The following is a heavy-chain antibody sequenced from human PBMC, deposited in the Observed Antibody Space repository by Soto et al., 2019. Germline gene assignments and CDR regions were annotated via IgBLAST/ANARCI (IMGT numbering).Heavy chain of an antibody. CDR2: ILYDGSKN. CDR1: GSTFSNYA. V-gene: IGHV3-30*18. D-gene: IGHD3-16*01. J-gene: IGHJ3*02. Sequence: QVQLVESGGGVFQPGGSLRLPCTAPGSTFSNYAMHWVRQAPGSGLEWVAAILYDGSKNYYADSVRGRFTISRDNSKNTIFLQMNSLRPEDTAVYYCAKGSLMLGGAHRPFDIWGQGTMVTVSS. CDR3: AKGSLMLGGAHRPFDI.